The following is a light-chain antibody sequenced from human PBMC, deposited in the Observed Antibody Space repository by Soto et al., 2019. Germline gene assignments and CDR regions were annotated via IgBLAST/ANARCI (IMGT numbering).Light chain of an antibody. J-gene: IGKJ2*01. CDR2: GAS. Sequence: EIVLTQSPGTLSLSPGERATLSCRASQSVSSSYFSWYHQKPRQAPMLLIYGASSKATGIPARFRGSVCGTDFTLTISRLETEDFAVYYCQQYGSSPTRSYTFGQGTKLEIK. V-gene: IGKV3-20*01. CDR1: QSVSSSY. CDR3: QQYGSSPTRSYT.